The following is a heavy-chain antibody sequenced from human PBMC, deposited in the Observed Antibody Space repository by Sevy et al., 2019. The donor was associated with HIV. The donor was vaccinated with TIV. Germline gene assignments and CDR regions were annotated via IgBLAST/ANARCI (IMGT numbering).Heavy chain of an antibody. CDR1: GFTFSYFS. CDR2: ISYDGIDK. D-gene: IGHD7-27*01. Sequence: GGSLRLSCAASGFTFSYFSMHWVRQAPGKGLEWVALISYDGIDKYFADSVKGRFTISRDNSKNTLYLQMNSLRVEDTALYYCAGRTGDLDYWGQGTLVTVSS. CDR3: AGRTGDLDY. V-gene: IGHV3-30-3*01. J-gene: IGHJ4*02.